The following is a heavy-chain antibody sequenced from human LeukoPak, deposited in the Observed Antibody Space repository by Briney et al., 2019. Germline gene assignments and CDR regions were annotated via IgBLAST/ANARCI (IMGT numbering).Heavy chain of an antibody. Sequence: SQTLSLTCAISGDSVSSNSAAWNWIRQSPSRGLEWLGRTYYRSKWYNDYAVSLKSRLTINPDTSKNQFSLQLNSVTPEDTAMYYCARAGGDGSGWIRGRAFDIWGQGTMVTVSS. V-gene: IGHV6-1*01. CDR2: TYYRSKWYN. CDR1: GDSVSSNSAA. D-gene: IGHD6-19*01. J-gene: IGHJ3*02. CDR3: ARAGGDGSGWIRGRAFDI.